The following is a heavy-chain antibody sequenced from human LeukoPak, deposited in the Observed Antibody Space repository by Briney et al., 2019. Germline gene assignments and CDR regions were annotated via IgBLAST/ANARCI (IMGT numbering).Heavy chain of an antibody. V-gene: IGHV1-18*01. CDR3: ARTRYHYYGSGSSPSDAFDI. CDR2: ISAYNGDT. CDR1: GYTYTSYG. J-gene: IGHJ3*02. Sequence: ASVKVSCKASGYTYTSYGISWVRQAPGQGLEWMGWISAYNGDTHYAQKFQGRVTITADESTSTAYMELSSLRSEDTAVYYCARTRYHYYGSGSSPSDAFDIWGQGTMVTVSS. D-gene: IGHD3-10*01.